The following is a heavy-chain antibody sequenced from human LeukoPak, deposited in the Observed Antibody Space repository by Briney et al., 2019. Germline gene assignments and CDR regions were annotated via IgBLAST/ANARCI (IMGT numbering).Heavy chain of an antibody. CDR2: ILPIFGTA. Sequence: GASVKVSCKASGRTFSSYSISWMRQAPGQGLEWMGGILPIFGTANYAQKFQGRVTINADNSTSTVYMVLSSLRSEDTAVYYCARRGLSASGFFDYWGQGTLVTVSS. V-gene: IGHV1-69*06. CDR1: GRTFSSYS. D-gene: IGHD1-26*01. CDR3: ARRGLSASGFFDY. J-gene: IGHJ4*02.